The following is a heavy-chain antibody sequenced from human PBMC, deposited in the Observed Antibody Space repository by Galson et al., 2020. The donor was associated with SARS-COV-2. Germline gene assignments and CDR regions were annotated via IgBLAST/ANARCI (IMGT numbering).Heavy chain of an antibody. V-gene: IGHV3-30*04. CDR1: GFTFSSYA. CDR2: ISYDGSNK. D-gene: IGHD5-12*01. CDR3: ARLTKRWLQLALRNYYYMDV. J-gene: IGHJ6*03. Sequence: GGSLRLSCAASGFTFSSYAMHWVRQAPGKGLEWVAVISYDGSNKYYADSVKGRFTISRDNSKNTLYLQMNSLRAEDTAVYYCARLTKRWLQLALRNYYYMDVWGKGTTVTVSS.